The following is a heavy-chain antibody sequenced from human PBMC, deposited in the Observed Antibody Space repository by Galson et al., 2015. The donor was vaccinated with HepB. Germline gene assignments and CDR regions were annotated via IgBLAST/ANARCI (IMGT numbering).Heavy chain of an antibody. J-gene: IGHJ2*01. D-gene: IGHD5-18*01. CDR1: GYSFTSYW. Sequence: QSGAEVKKPGESLRISCKGSGYSFTSYWISWVRQMPGKGLEWMGRIDPSDSYTNYSPSFQGHVTISADKSISTAYLQWSSLKASDTAMYYCARRGYSYGSLGDWYFDLWGRGTLVTVSS. V-gene: IGHV5-10-1*01. CDR2: IDPSDSYT. CDR3: ARRGYSYGSLGDWYFDL.